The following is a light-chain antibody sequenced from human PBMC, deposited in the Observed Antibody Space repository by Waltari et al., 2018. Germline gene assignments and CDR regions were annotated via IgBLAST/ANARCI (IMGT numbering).Light chain of an antibody. CDR3: SSYTTSSTVV. CDR1: SSDVGAYNY. V-gene: IGLV2-14*01. Sequence: QSALTQPASVSGSPGQSITISCTGTSSDVGAYNYVSWYQKHPGKAPTLMIYDVTHRPSAVSDRFSGSKSGNTASLTISVLQAEDEADYYCSSYTTSSTVVFGGGTKLTVL. CDR2: DVT. J-gene: IGLJ2*01.